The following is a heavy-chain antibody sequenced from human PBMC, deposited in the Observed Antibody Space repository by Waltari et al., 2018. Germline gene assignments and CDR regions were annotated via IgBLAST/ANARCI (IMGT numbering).Heavy chain of an antibody. Sequence: EVQLVESGGGMVKPGGSLRLSCAASGFTSSSYSMNWVRQAPGKGLEWVSSISSSSSYIYYADSVKGRFTISRDNAKNSLYLQMNSLRAEDTAVYYCASYQSVLTGFDYWGQGTLVTVSS. J-gene: IGHJ4*02. CDR3: ASYQSVLTGFDY. V-gene: IGHV3-21*01. CDR1: GFTSSSYS. D-gene: IGHD3-9*01. CDR2: ISSSSSYI.